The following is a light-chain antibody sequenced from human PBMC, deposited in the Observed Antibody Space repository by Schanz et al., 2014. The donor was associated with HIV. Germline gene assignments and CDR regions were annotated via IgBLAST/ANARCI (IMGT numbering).Light chain of an antibody. CDR3: QYFGNSGGT. CDR1: QSVSSSY. Sequence: EIVLTQSPGTLSLSPGERATLSCRASQSVSSSYLAWYQQKPGQAPRLLIYGASSRATGIPDRFSGSGSGTDLTLDISRLEPEDFAVYFCQYFGNSGGTFGGGTKVEIK. CDR2: GAS. V-gene: IGKV3-20*01. J-gene: IGKJ4*01.